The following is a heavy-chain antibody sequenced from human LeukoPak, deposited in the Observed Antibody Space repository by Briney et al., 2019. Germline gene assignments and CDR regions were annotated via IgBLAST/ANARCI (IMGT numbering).Heavy chain of an antibody. J-gene: IGHJ4*02. CDR3: AKEMPPAGAFDY. V-gene: IGHV3-23*01. CDR2: INSGGSA. Sequence: GGSLRLSCAASGFTFSNYDMSWVRQAPGKGLEWVSSINSGGSAYYADSVKGRFTISRDNSKNTLSLQMNSLRAEGTAVYYCAKEMPPAGAFDYWGQGTLVTVSA. D-gene: IGHD1-26*01. CDR1: GFTFSNYD.